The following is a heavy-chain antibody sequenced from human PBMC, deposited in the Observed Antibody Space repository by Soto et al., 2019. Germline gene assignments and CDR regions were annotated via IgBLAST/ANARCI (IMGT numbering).Heavy chain of an antibody. CDR2: INPSGGST. V-gene: IGHV1-46*03. CDR3: AREKRLSMIRRGGFDY. J-gene: IGHJ4*02. CDR1: GYTFTSYY. Sequence: ASVKVSCKASGYTFTSYYMHWVRQAPGQGLEWMGIINPSGGSTSYAQKFQGRVTMTRDTSTSTVYMELSSLRSEDTAVYYCAREKRLSMIRRGGFDYWGQGTRVTVSS. D-gene: IGHD3-22*01.